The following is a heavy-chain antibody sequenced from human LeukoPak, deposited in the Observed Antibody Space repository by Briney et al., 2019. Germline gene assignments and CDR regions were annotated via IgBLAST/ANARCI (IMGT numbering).Heavy chain of an antibody. Sequence: SGTLSLTCAVSGGSISSSYWWSWVRQPPGKGLECIGTIYHSGSTYYNPSLKSRVTISVDTSKNQFSLKLNSVTAADTAVYYCARIYSSSWFLNWFDPWGQGTLVTVSS. J-gene: IGHJ5*02. V-gene: IGHV4-4*02. CDR2: IYHSGST. D-gene: IGHD6-13*01. CDR3: ARIYSSSWFLNWFDP. CDR1: GGSISSSYW.